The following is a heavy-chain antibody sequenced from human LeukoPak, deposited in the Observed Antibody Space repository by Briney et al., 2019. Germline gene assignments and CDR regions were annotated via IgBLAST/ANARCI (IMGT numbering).Heavy chain of an antibody. Sequence: GGSLRLSCAASGFTFNRYSMNWVRQAPGKGLEWVSYISFSATTVKYADSVKGRFTISRDTAKRSLYLQMSSLRVEDTAIYYCAREDYYDGSGYPAFDYWGQGTPVTVSS. D-gene: IGHD3-22*01. J-gene: IGHJ4*02. CDR1: GFTFNRYS. V-gene: IGHV3-48*04. CDR3: AREDYYDGSGYPAFDY. CDR2: ISFSATTV.